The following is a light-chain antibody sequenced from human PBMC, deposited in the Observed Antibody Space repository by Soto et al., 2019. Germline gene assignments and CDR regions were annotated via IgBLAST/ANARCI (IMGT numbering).Light chain of an antibody. J-gene: IGKJ5*01. Sequence: DIQMTQSPSSLSASVGDRVTITCRTSQIISNSLNWYHQKQGKAPRXLISAASTLQRGVPSRFSGSGSGTDFTLAISSLQPEDSGTYYCQQGFSTPITFGQGTRLEI. CDR1: QIISNS. CDR2: AAS. V-gene: IGKV1-39*01. CDR3: QQGFSTPIT.